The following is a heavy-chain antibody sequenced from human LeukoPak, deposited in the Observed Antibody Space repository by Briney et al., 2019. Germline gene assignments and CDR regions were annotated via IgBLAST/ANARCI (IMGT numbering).Heavy chain of an antibody. J-gene: IGHJ4*02. D-gene: IGHD1-26*01. CDR3: ARDSGSYLQPTDY. V-gene: IGHV3-23*01. CDR2: ITANGGST. CDR1: GFTFSTHA. Sequence: PGGSLRLSCAASGFTFSTHAMTWVRQAPWQGLEWVSSITANGGSTYYADSVKGRFTISRDNSKNTLYLQMNSLRADDTAVYHCARDSGSYLQPTDYWGQGTLVTVSS.